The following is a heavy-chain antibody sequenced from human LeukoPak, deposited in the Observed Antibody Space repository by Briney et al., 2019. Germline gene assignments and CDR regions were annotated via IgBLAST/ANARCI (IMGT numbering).Heavy chain of an antibody. V-gene: IGHV3-13*01. CDR3: ARGYCGGGSCYSLDAFDI. Sequence: GGSLRLSCAASGFTFSSYDMHWVRQATGKGLEWVSAIGTAGDTYYPGSVKGRFTISRENAKNSLYLQMNSLRAGDTAVYYCARGYCGGGSCYSLDAFDIWGQGTMVTVSS. CDR1: GFTFSSYD. CDR2: IGTAGDT. D-gene: IGHD2-15*01. J-gene: IGHJ3*02.